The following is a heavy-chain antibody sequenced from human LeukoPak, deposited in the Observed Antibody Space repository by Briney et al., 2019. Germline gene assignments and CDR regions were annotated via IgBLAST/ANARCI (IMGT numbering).Heavy chain of an antibody. D-gene: IGHD6-19*01. CDR2: IIPIFGTA. V-gene: IGHV1-69*13. Sequence: SVKVSCKASGGTFSSYAISWVRQAPGQGVEWMGGIIPIFGTANYAQKFQGRVTITADESTSTAYMELSSLRSEDTAVYYCARATFMDPPSSSGWSYYYYYGMDVWGQGTTVTVSS. CDR3: ARATFMDPPSSSGWSYYYYYGMDV. CDR1: GGTFSSYA. J-gene: IGHJ6*02.